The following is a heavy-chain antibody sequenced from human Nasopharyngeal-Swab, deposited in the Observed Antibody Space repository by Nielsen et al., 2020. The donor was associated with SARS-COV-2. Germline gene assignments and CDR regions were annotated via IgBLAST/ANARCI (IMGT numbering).Heavy chain of an antibody. V-gene: IGHV3-23*01. D-gene: IGHD2-15*01. CDR1: GFTFTSYA. Sequence: LKISCAASGFTFTSYAINWVRQAPGKGLEWVPGISGSGDNTYYADSVRGRFILSRDTSRNTLYLQMNSLRAEDTALYYCAKDSGAGFCSAGTCFPTNHWGRGTLVTVSS. CDR2: ISGSGDNT. CDR3: AKDSGAGFCSAGTCFPTNH. J-gene: IGHJ5*02.